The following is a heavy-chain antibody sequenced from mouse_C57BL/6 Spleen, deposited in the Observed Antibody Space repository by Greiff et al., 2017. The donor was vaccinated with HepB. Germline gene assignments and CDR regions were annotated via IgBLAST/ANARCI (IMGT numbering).Heavy chain of an antibody. J-gene: IGHJ3*01. CDR2: IYPGDGDT. Sequence: VKLMESGPELVKPGASVKISCKASGYAFSSSWMNWVKQRPGKGLEWIGRIYPGDGDTNYNGKFKGKATLTADKSSSTAYMQLSSLTSEDSAVYFCARDLYWFAYWGQGTLVTVSA. CDR3: ARDLYWFAY. V-gene: IGHV1-82*01. CDR1: GYAFSSSW.